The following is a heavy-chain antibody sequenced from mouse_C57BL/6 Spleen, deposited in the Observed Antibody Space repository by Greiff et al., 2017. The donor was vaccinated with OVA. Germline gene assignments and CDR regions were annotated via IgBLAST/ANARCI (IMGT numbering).Heavy chain of an antibody. J-gene: IGHJ2*01. Sequence: QVQLQQPGAELVKPGASVKLSCKASGYTFTSYWMQWVKQRPGQGLEWIGEIDPSDSYTNYNQKFKGKATLTVDTSSSTAYMPLSSLTSEDSAVYYCARRGFDYWGQGTTLTVSS. CDR2: IDPSDSYT. CDR1: GYTFTSYW. CDR3: ARRGFDY. V-gene: IGHV1-50*01.